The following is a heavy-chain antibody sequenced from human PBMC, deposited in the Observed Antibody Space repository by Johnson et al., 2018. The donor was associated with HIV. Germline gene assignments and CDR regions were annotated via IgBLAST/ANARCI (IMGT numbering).Heavy chain of an antibody. CDR1: GFTFSDYG. D-gene: IGHD2-21*02. V-gene: IGHV3-30*02. Sequence: QVQLVESGGGVVQPGRSLRLSCAASGFTFSDYGIHWVRQAPGKGLEWVSFKRYDGSNKYYADFVKGRFTTSRDNSNNTLYLQMISLRPEDTAVSYCARGGAYCGGDCYHAFDIWGQGTMVTVSS. J-gene: IGHJ3*02. CDR3: ARGGAYCGGDCYHAFDI. CDR2: KRYDGSNK.